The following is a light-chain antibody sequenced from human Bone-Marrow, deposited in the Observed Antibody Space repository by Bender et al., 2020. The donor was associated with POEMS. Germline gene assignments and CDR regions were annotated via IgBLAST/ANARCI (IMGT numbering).Light chain of an antibody. CDR1: KLGEEY. V-gene: IGLV3-1*01. CDR2: QDT. Sequence: SYELTQPPSVSVSPGQTATITCSGEKLGEEYACWYQQKPGQSPVVVSYQDTKRPSGIPERFSGSTSGNTASLTISGTPTMDAADYYCQSLVSYTPVFRGGNKLPVL. CDR3: QSLVSYTPV. J-gene: IGLJ2*01.